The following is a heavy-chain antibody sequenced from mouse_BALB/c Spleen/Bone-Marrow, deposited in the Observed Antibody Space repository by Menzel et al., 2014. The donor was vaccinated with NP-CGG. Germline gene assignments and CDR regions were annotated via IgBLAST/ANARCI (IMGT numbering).Heavy chain of an antibody. CDR2: IYPYNGGT. V-gene: IGHV1S29*02. CDR3: AREGGYYDAMDY. Sequence: VQLQQSGPELMKPGASVKISCKASGYTFTDYNMQWVKQSHGKSLEWIGYIYPYNGGTGYNQKFRSKATLTVDSSSSTAYMELRSLTSEDSAAYYCAREGGYYDAMDYWGQGTSVTVSS. CDR1: GYTFTDYN. J-gene: IGHJ4*01. D-gene: IGHD2-2*01.